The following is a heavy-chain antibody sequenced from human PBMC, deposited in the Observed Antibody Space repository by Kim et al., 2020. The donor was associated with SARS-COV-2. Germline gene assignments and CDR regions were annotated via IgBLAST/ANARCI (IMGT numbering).Heavy chain of an antibody. D-gene: IGHD3-10*01. Sequence: SETLSLTCTVSGGSISSGGYYWSWIRQHPGKGLEWIGYIYYSGSTYYNPSLKSRVTISVDTSKNQFSLKLSSVTAADTAVYYCARDRGSGYDYYGMDVWGQGTTVTVSS. V-gene: IGHV4-31*03. J-gene: IGHJ6*02. CDR2: IYYSGST. CDR1: GGSISSGGYY. CDR3: ARDRGSGYDYYGMDV.